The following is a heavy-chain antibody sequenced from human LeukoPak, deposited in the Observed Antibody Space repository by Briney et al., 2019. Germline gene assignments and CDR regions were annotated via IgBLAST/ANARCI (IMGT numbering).Heavy chain of an antibody. CDR1: GFIFSTYG. CDR3: VRASGPFDI. J-gene: IGHJ3*02. Sequence: PGGPLRLSCAASGFIFSTYGMHWVRQAPGKGPEWVAVIWYHGSDKYYADSVKGRFTISRDNSKNTLFLQMNNLRAEDTAVYYCVRASGPFDIWGQGTMVTVSS. D-gene: IGHD3-10*01. V-gene: IGHV3-33*01. CDR2: IWYHGSDK.